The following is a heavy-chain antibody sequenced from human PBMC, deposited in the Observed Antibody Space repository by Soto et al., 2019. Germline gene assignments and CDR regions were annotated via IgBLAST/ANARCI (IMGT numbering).Heavy chain of an antibody. CDR1: GYTFTSYG. V-gene: IGHV1-18*01. CDR3: ARDVSPFIGWPYFDY. D-gene: IGHD6-19*01. J-gene: IGHJ4*02. Sequence: ASVKVSCKASGYTFTSYGISWVRQAPGQGLEWMGWISAYNGNTNYAQRLQGRVTMTTDTSTSTAYMELRSLRSDDTAVYYCARDVSPFIGWPYFDYWGQGTLVTVSS. CDR2: ISAYNGNT.